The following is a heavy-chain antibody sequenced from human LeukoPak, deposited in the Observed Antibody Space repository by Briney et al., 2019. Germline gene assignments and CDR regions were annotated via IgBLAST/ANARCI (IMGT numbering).Heavy chain of an antibody. J-gene: IGHJ1*01. CDR2: IRGSGTSA. CDR3: ARDPNGDYIGALGFQR. D-gene: IGHD4-17*01. Sequence: GGSLRLSCVGSGFTFSNYAMMWVRQTQGKRVEWVSAIRGSGTSAFYADSVKGRFTIFRDNFKNTVYLQMNNLRADDSAVYYCARDPNGDYIGALGFQRWGLGTQVTVSS. V-gene: IGHV3-23*01. CDR1: GFTFSNYA.